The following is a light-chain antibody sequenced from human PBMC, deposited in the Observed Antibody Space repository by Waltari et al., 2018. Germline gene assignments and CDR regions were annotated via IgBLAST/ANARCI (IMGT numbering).Light chain of an antibody. J-gene: IGKJ1*01. CDR3: QHYDGVPPWT. CDR1: RDINNY. V-gene: IGKV1-33*01. CDR2: DAS. Sequence: DIQMTQSPSSLSASVGDRVTITCQASRDINNYLNWYQQKPGKAPKLRIYDASTLETGVPSRCSGSGSGTDFVFTISRLQPEDIATYYCQHYDGVPPWTFGQGTRVDFK.